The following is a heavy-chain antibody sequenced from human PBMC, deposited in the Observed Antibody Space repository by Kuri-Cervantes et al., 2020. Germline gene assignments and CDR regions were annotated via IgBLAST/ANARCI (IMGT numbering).Heavy chain of an antibody. J-gene: IGHJ4*02. Sequence: ASVKVSCKASGYTFTRYGISWVRQAPGQGLEWMGWISAYNGDTNYAQGFQDRVTMTTDTSTSTAYMELRSLRSGDTAIYYCVREPRTSRDYYFDYWGQGTLVTVSS. CDR3: VREPRTSRDYYFDY. V-gene: IGHV1-18*01. CDR2: ISAYNGDT. CDR1: GYTFTRYG. D-gene: IGHD3/OR15-3a*01.